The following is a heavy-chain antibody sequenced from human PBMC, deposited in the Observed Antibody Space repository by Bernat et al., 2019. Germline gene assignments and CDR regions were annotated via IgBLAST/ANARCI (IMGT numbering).Heavy chain of an antibody. J-gene: IGHJ4*02. CDR2: ISSSSTTI. CDR3: ARDYYASGSYSFDF. V-gene: IGHV3-48*02. D-gene: IGHD3-10*01. CDR1: GFSFSTYN. Sequence: EVQLVESGGGLVQPGGSLRLSCAASGFSFSTYNMNWVRQAPGKGLEWLSYISSSSTTIHYADSVRGRFTVSRNNAKNSLYLQMSSLRDEDTAVYYCARDYYASGSYSFDFWGQGTLVTVSS.